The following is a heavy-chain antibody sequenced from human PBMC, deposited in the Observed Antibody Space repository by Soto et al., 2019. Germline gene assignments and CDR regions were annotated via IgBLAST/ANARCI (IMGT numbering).Heavy chain of an antibody. V-gene: IGHV4-34*01. J-gene: IGHJ5*02. CDR1: GGSFSGYY. Sequence: PSETLSLTCAVYGGSFSGYYWSWIRQPPGKGLEGIGEINHSGSTNYNPSLKSRVTISVDTSKNQFSLKLSSVTAADTAVYYCARVSEWELPNWFDPWGQGTLVTVSS. D-gene: IGHD1-26*01. CDR2: INHSGST. CDR3: ARVSEWELPNWFDP.